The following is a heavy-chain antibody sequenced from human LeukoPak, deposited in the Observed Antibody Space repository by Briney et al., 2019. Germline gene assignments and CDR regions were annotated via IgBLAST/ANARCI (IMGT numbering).Heavy chain of an antibody. Sequence: SETLSLTCTVSGGSIRSYYWSWIRQSPGKGLEWIGYIYYTGSTNYNSSLKSRVTISLDTSKKQFSLKLKSVTAADTAVYYCARAGKDDSSGYWGRYYFDYWGQGTLVTVSS. J-gene: IGHJ4*02. CDR2: IYYTGST. V-gene: IGHV4-59*01. D-gene: IGHD3-22*01. CDR3: ARAGKDDSSGYWGRYYFDY. CDR1: GGSIRSYY.